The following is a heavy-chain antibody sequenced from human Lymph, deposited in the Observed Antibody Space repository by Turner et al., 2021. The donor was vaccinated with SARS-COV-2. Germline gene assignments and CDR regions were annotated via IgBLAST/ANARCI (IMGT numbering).Heavy chain of an antibody. Sequence: EVQLVESGGGVVQPGGSLRVSCAAPGLAFADYAMHWVRQAPGKGLELVSLISGDGGGTYYADSVKGRFTISRDNSKNSLSLQMNSLRAEDTALYYCAKDPGYCSGGSCYSRTYFDFWGQGTLVTVSA. CDR2: ISGDGGGT. J-gene: IGHJ4*02. CDR3: AKDPGYCSGGSCYSRTYFDF. D-gene: IGHD2-15*01. V-gene: IGHV3-43*02. CDR1: GLAFADYA.